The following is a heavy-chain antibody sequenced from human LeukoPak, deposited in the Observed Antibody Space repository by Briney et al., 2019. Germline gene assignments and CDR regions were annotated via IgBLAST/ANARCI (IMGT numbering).Heavy chain of an antibody. V-gene: IGHV3-30*18. Sequence: PGGSLRLSCAASGFTFSSYGMHWVRQAPGKGLEWVAVISYDGSNKYYADSVKGRFTISRDNSKNTLYLQMNSLRAEDTAVYYCAKVYSGGWHDAFDIWGQGTMVTVSS. D-gene: IGHD6-19*01. CDR3: AKVYSGGWHDAFDI. CDR2: ISYDGSNK. CDR1: GFTFSSYG. J-gene: IGHJ3*02.